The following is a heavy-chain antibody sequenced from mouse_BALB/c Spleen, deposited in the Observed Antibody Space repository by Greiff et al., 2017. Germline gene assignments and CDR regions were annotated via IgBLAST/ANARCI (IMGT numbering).Heavy chain of an antibody. CDR3: ARGRGDWFAY. Sequence: VQRVESGPGLVAPSQSLSITCTVSGFSLTSYGVHWVRQPPGKGLEWLGVIWAGGSTNYNSALMSRLSISKDNSKSQVFLKMNSLQTDDTAMYYCARGRGDWFAYWGQGTLVTVSA. CDR2: IWAGGST. CDR1: GFSLTSYG. J-gene: IGHJ3*01. V-gene: IGHV2-9*02.